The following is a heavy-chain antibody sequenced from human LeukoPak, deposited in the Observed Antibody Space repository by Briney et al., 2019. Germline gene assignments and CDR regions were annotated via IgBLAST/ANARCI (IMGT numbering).Heavy chain of an antibody. D-gene: IGHD5-12*01. J-gene: IGHJ4*02. CDR3: AREGRDIVATVLDY. CDR2: ISYDGSNK. V-gene: IGHV3-30-3*01. Sequence: GGSLRLSCAASGFTFSSYAMHWVRQAPGKGLEWVAVISYDGSNKYYADSVKGRFTISRDNSKNTLYLQMNSLRAEDAAVYYCAREGRDIVATVLDYWGQGTLVTVSS. CDR1: GFTFSSYA.